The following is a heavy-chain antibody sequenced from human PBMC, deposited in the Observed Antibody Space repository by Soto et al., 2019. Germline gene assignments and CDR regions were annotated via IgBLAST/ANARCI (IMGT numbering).Heavy chain of an antibody. V-gene: IGHV3-23*01. CDR2: MSGSGGST. Sequence: EVQLLESGGGMVQPGGSLRLSCAASGFTFISYAMCSVRQAPGKGREWVSAMSGSGGSTYYADSVKGRFTISRDNSKNTLYLQMNSLRAEDTAVYYCAKGGYSSSQEPIDYWGQGTLVTVSS. J-gene: IGHJ4*02. CDR3: AKGGYSSSQEPIDY. CDR1: GFTFISYA. D-gene: IGHD6-13*01.